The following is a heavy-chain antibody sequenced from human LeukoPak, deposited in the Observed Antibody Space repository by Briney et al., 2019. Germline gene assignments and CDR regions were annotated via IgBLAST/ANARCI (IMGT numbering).Heavy chain of an antibody. Sequence: SETLSLTCTVSGGSISSGDYYWSWIRQPPGKGLEWIAYMYYSGSTYYNPSLKSRVTMSADTSKNQLSLKLSSVTAADTAVYYCARDRPDGYSHGHRYYNMDVWGKGTTVTVSS. CDR2: MYYSGST. D-gene: IGHD6-13*01. CDR1: GGSISSGDYY. V-gene: IGHV4-30-4*01. CDR3: ARDRPDGYSHGHRYYNMDV. J-gene: IGHJ6*03.